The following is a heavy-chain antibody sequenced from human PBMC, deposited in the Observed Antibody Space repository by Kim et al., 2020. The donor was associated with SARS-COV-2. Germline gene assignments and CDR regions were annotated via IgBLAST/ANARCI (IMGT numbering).Heavy chain of an antibody. CDR1: GFTFSSYS. Sequence: GGSLRLSCAASGFTFSSYSMNWVRQAPGKGLEWVSSISSSSSYIYYADSVKGRFTISRDNAKNSLYLQMNSLRAEDTAVYYCARDASLSYYYYYYGMDVWGQGTTVTVSS. D-gene: IGHD2-15*01. CDR2: ISSSSSYI. CDR3: ARDASLSYYYYYYGMDV. V-gene: IGHV3-21*01. J-gene: IGHJ6*02.